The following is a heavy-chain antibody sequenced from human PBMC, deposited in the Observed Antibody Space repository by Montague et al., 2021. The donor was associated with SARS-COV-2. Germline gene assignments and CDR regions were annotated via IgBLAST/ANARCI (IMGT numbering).Heavy chain of an antibody. J-gene: IGHJ5*02. CDR2: IYYNGTT. D-gene: IGHD2-2*01. Sequence: SETLSLTCTVSGGSISSYYWSWIRQPPGKGLEWIGYIYYNGTTNYSPSLKGRVSISVDTSKNQFSLEMNSVTAADTAVYYCARERGYQLLSGWLDPWGQGTLVTVSS. CDR3: ARERGYQLLSGWLDP. CDR1: GGSISSYY. V-gene: IGHV4-59*01.